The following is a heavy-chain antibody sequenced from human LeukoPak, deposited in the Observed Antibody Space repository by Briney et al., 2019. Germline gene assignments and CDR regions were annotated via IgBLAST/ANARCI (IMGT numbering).Heavy chain of an antibody. Sequence: PSETLSLTCTVSGGSISNTNYYWAWIRQPPGRGLEWIGSIYYTGTTFDNPSLKSRVTLSVDTSKNQFSLKLSSVTAADTAVYYCARQGLLPYYGMDVWGQGTTVTVSS. D-gene: IGHD4-23*01. J-gene: IGHJ6*02. CDR1: GGSISNTNYY. V-gene: IGHV4-39*01. CDR2: IYYTGTT. CDR3: ARQGLLPYYGMDV.